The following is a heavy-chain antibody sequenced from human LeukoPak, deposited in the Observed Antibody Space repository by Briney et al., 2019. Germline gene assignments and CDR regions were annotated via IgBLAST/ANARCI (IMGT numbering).Heavy chain of an antibody. CDR3: ARAIGSSWGKVDY. D-gene: IGHD6-13*01. J-gene: IGHJ4*02. CDR1: GFTFSKCW. Sequence: GGSLRLSCVASGFTFSKCWMHWVRQAPGKGLVWVSRIKTDGSRTNYADSVKGRFTISRDNAKNTVYLEMNSLRSEDTAVYYCARAIGSSWGKVDYWGQGTLVTVSS. CDR2: IKTDGSRT. V-gene: IGHV3-74*01.